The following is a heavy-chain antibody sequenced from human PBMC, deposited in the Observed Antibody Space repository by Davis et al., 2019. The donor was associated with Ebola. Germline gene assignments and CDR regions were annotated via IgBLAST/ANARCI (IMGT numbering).Heavy chain of an antibody. CDR2: IYHSGST. CDR1: GGSFSGYY. D-gene: IGHD4-17*01. J-gene: IGHJ2*01. V-gene: IGHV4-38-2*01. Sequence: GSLRLSCAVYGGSFSGYYWGWIRQPPGKGLEWIGSIYHSGSTYYNPSLKSRVTISVDTSKNQFSLKLSSVTAADTAVYYCARPLNDYGDYWYFDLWGRGTLVTVSS. CDR3: ARPLNDYGDYWYFDL.